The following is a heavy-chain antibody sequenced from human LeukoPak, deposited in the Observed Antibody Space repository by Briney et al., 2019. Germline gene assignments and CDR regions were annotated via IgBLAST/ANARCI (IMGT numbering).Heavy chain of an antibody. J-gene: IGHJ5*02. CDR2: IYYSGST. V-gene: IGHV4-31*03. D-gene: IGHD3-3*01. CDR3: ARGEWSPTAIGHQPRFDP. CDR1: GGSISSGGYY. Sequence: PSETLSLTCTVSGGSISSGGYYWSWIRQHPGKGLEWIGYIYYSGSTYYNPSLKSRVTISVDTSKNQFSLKLSSVTAADTAVYYCARGEWSPTAIGHQPRFDPWGQGTLVTVSS.